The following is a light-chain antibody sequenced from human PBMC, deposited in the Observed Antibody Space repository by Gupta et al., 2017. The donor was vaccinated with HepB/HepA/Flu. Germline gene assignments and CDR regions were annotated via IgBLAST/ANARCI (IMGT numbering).Light chain of an antibody. CDR3: QQRGA. J-gene: IGKJ3*01. Sequence: EIVLTQSPATLSLSPGERATLSCRASQSVSSYLAWYQQKPGQAPRLLIYDASNRATGIPARFSGSGSGTDFTLTISSLEPEYFAVYYCQQRGAFGPGTKVDIK. CDR2: DAS. V-gene: IGKV3-11*01. CDR1: QSVSSY.